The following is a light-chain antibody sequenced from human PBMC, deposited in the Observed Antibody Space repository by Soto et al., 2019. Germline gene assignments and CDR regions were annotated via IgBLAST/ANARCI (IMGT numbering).Light chain of an antibody. V-gene: IGKV3-15*01. CDR3: HQYNDWPPYT. CDR2: GAS. Sequence: ETVVTQSPATLSVSPGERATLSCRASQSVTTNLAWYQQKSGQAPRLLIYGASTRATGVPARFSGSGSGTEFTLTISSLQSEDFAVYYCHQYNDWPPYTFGQGTKLEIK. CDR1: QSVTTN. J-gene: IGKJ2*01.